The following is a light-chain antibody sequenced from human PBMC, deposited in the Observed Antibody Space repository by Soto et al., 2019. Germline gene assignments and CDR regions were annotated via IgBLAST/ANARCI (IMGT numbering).Light chain of an antibody. CDR2: DVS. CDR1: SSDVGGYNY. CDR3: CSYAGTYNLEV. J-gene: IGLJ1*01. V-gene: IGLV2-11*01. Sequence: QSALTQPPSVSGSPGQSVTISCTGTSSDVGGYNYVSWYQHHPGKAPKLMIYDVSKRPSGVPDRFAGSKSGNTASLTISGLQAEDEADYYCCSYAGTYNLEVFGIGTKLTVL.